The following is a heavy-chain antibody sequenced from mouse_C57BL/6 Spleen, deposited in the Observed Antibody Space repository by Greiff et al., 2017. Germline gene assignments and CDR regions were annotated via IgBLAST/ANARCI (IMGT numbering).Heavy chain of an antibody. D-gene: IGHD2-4*01. Sequence: EVKVEESGGGLVKPGGSLKLSCAASGFTFSSYAMSWVRQTPEKRLEWVATISDGGSYTYYPDNVKGRFTISRDNAKNNLYLQMSHLKSEDTAMYYCARDIDYDDAMDYWGQGTSVTVSS. CDR1: GFTFSSYA. V-gene: IGHV5-4*01. J-gene: IGHJ4*01. CDR3: ARDIDYDDAMDY. CDR2: ISDGGSYT.